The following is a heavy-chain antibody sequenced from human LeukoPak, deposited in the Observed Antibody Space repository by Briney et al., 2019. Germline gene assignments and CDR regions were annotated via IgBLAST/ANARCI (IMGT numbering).Heavy chain of an antibody. Sequence: ASVKVSCKVSGYTLTELSMHWVRQAPGKGLEWMGGFDPEDGETIYAQKFQGRVTITEDTSTDTAYMELSSLRSEDTAVYYCARDLKYGSGSYSIGYWGQGTLVTVSS. V-gene: IGHV1-24*01. CDR3: ARDLKYGSGSYSIGY. CDR2: FDPEDGET. J-gene: IGHJ4*02. D-gene: IGHD3-10*01. CDR1: GYTLTELS.